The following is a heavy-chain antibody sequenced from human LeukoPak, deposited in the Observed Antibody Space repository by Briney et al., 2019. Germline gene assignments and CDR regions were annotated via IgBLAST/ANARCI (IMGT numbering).Heavy chain of an antibody. CDR1: GYTFTSYG. Sequence: ASVKVSCKASGYTFTSYGISWVRQAPGQGLEWMGWISAYNGNTNDAQKLQGRVTMTTDTSTSTAYMELRSLRSDDTAVYYCARDFGYCSSTSCRYYYYYGMDVWGQGTTVTVSS. CDR3: ARDFGYCSSTSCRYYYYYGMDV. V-gene: IGHV1-18*01. CDR2: ISAYNGNT. D-gene: IGHD2-2*03. J-gene: IGHJ6*02.